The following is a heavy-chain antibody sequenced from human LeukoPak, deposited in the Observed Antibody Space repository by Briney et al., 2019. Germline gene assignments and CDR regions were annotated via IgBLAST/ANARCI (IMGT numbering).Heavy chain of an antibody. J-gene: IGHJ3*02. Sequence: GGSLRLSCAASGFTFSSYSMNWVRQAPGKGLEWVSYISSSSSTMYYADSVKGRFTISRDNAKNSLYLQMNSLRAEDTAVYYCARDLQQQLVLGAFDIWGQGIMVTVSS. D-gene: IGHD6-13*01. CDR3: ARDLQQQLVLGAFDI. V-gene: IGHV3-48*04. CDR1: GFTFSSYS. CDR2: ISSSSSTM.